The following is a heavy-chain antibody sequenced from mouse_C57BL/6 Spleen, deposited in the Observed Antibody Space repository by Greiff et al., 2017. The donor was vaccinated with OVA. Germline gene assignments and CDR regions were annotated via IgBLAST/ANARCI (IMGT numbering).Heavy chain of an antibody. CDR3: ARAYGSYWYFDV. CDR2: IHPNSGST. Sequence: QVQLQQPGAELVKPGASVKLSCKASGYTFTSYWMHWVKQRPGQGLEWIGMIHPNSGSTNYNEKFTSKATLTVDKSSSTAYMQLSSLTSEESAVYSCARAYGSYWYFDVGGTGTTVTVSS. V-gene: IGHV1-64*01. D-gene: IGHD1-1*01. J-gene: IGHJ1*03. CDR1: GYTFTSYW.